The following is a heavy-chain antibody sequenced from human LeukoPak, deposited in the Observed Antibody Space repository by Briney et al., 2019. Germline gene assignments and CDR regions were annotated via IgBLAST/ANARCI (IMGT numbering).Heavy chain of an antibody. CDR1: EFTFSSYW. J-gene: IGHJ4*02. Sequence: GGSLRLSCAAPEFTFSSYWMSWVRQAPGKGLEWVANINRDGSEKYYADSVKGRFTISRDNGKNSLYLQMNSLRAEDTAVYYCARDAWASDCWGQGTLVTVSS. CDR2: INRDGSEK. V-gene: IGHV3-7*01. CDR3: ARDAWASDC.